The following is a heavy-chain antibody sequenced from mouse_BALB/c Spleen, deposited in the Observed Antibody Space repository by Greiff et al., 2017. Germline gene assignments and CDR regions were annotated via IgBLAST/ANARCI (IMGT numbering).Heavy chain of an antibody. CDR3: ARGVSGY. Sequence: VQLQQSGPELVKPGASVKISCKASGYAFSSSWMNWVKQRPGQGLEWIGRIYPGDGDTNYNGKFKGKATLTADKSSSTAYMQPSSLTSVDSAVYFCARGVSGYWGQGTTLTVSA. CDR1: GYAFSSSW. V-gene: IGHV1-82*01. J-gene: IGHJ2*01. CDR2: IYPGDGDT. D-gene: IGHD3-1*01.